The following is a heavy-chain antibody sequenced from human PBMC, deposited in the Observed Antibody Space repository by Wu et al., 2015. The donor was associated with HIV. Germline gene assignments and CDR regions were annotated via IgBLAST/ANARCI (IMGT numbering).Heavy chain of an antibody. CDR3: ARGRYGDYYFDY. CDR2: MNPXSGST. CDR1: GYTFNSYD. J-gene: IGHJ4*02. V-gene: IGHV1-8*01. D-gene: IGHD4-17*01. Sequence: QVQLVQSGAEVKKPGASVKVSCKASGYTFNSYDINWVRQTPGQGLEWMGWMNPXSGSTGYAQKFQGRVTMTRDTSISTAYMELRSLRSDDTAVYYCARGRYGDYYFDYWGQGTLVTVSS.